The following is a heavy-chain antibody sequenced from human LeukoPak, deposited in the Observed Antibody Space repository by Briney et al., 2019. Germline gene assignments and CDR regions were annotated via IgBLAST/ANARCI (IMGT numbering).Heavy chain of an antibody. V-gene: IGHV4-4*02. Sequence: SGTLSLTCAVSDGSISSSNWWSWVRQPPGKGLEWIGEIYHSGSTNYDPSLKSRVTITVDTSTNQSSLKLSSVTAADTAVYYCARDGYYYDSSGYYYFHWFDPWGQGTLVTVSS. CDR2: IYHSGST. J-gene: IGHJ5*02. D-gene: IGHD3-22*01. CDR1: DGSISSSNW. CDR3: ARDGYYYDSSGYYYFHWFDP.